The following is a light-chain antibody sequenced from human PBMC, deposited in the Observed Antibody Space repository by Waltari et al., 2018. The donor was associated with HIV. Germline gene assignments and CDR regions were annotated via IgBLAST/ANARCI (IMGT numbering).Light chain of an antibody. V-gene: IGLV1-47*01. CDR2: RTN. J-gene: IGLJ2*01. CDR1: SSNSGSNY. Sequence: QSVLTQPPSASGTPGQRVTISCSGSSSNSGSNYVYWYQQLPGTAPKLLIYRTNQRPSGVPDRFSGSKSGTSASLAISGLRSEDEADYYCAAWDDSMSGPHVVFGGGTKLTVL. CDR3: AAWDDSMSGPHVV.